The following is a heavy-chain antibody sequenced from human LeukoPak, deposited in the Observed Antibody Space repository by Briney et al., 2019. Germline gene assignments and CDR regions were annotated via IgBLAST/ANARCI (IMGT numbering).Heavy chain of an antibody. CDR2: IYNGVNT. CDR3: ARVHYGVWKEGGLDY. Sequence: PSETLSLTCTVSGASVSSASYWSWIRPPPGKGVEWIAHIYNGVNTNYNPSLKSRVTISVDTSKNQFSLKLSSVTAADTAVYYCARVHYGVWKEGGLDYWGQGTLVTVSS. CDR1: GASVSSASY. J-gene: IGHJ4*02. V-gene: IGHV4-61*01. D-gene: IGHD4-17*01.